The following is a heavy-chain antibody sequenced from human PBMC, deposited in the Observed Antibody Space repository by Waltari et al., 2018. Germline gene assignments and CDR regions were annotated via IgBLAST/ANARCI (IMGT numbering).Heavy chain of an antibody. J-gene: IGHJ6*03. CDR3: AREDNWNLDV. CDR2: INGEGSST. D-gene: IGHD1-1*01. V-gene: IGHV3-74*01. Sequence: EVQLVESGGGLVQPGGSLRLSCAASGFTFSANWMHWVRQAPGQGLVWGWGRWAGGARGEGRGWVSSINGEGSSTHYAASGKGRFTSSRDNTKNTMYLQMDSLRAEDTAVYFCAREDNWNLDVWGKGTTVTVSS. CDR1: GFTFSANW.